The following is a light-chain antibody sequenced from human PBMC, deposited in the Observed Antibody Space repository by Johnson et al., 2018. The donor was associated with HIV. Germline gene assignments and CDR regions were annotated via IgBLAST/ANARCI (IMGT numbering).Light chain of an antibody. CDR1: SSNIGNNY. CDR2: ENT. CDR3: GTLDSSLSAYV. J-gene: IGLJ1*01. V-gene: IGLV1-51*02. Sequence: QSVLTQPPSVPAAPGQKVTISCSGSSSNIGNNYVSWYQQLPGTAPKLLIYENTKRPSGIPDRFSGSKSGTSATLGITGLQTGDEADYYCGTLDSSLSAYVFGTGTKVTVL.